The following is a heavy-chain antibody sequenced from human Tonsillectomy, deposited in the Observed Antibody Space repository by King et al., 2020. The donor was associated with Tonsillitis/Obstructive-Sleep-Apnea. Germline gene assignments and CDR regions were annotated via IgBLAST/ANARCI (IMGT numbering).Heavy chain of an antibody. CDR3: ARGGMTTVVTPNGMDV. CDR1: GYTFTSYD. CDR2: MNPNSGNT. J-gene: IGHJ6*02. Sequence: QLVQSGAEVKKPGASVKVSCKTSGYTFTSYDINWVRQATGQGLEWMGWMNPNSGNTGYAQKFQGRVTMTRNTSISTAYMELSSLRSEDTAVYYCARGGMTTVVTPNGMDVWGRGTTVTVSS. D-gene: IGHD4-23*01. V-gene: IGHV1-8*01.